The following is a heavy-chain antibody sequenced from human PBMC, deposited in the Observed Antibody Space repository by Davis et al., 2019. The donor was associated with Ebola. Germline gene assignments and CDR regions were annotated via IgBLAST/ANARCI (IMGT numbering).Heavy chain of an antibody. D-gene: IGHD6-19*01. V-gene: IGHV3-33*01. CDR2: IWYDGSRT. CDR1: GFTFITYG. Sequence: GDSLKTSFPPPGFTFITYGMNWVPQAPGKGPEWVASIWYDGSRTYYADSVGGRFTISRDTSKNMLYLQMNSLRAEDTAVYYCARDRRYRSEWYGDDGYYWGQGTLVTVSS. J-gene: IGHJ4*02. CDR3: ARDRRYRSEWYGDDGYY.